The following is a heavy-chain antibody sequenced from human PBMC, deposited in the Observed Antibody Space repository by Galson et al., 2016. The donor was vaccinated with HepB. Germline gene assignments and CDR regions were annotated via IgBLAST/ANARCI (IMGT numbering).Heavy chain of an antibody. CDR3: ARDLLRRDRGSTP. V-gene: IGHV1-2*02. CDR2: INPKSGDT. D-gene: IGHD3-16*01. Sequence: SVKVSCKASGYTFTSYGISWVRLAPGQGLEWMGWINPKSGDTKYAQKFQGRVTMTRDTSISTAYMELNRLRSDDTAVYYCARDLLRRDRGSTPWGQGAPVTISS. J-gene: IGHJ5*02. CDR1: GYTFTSYG.